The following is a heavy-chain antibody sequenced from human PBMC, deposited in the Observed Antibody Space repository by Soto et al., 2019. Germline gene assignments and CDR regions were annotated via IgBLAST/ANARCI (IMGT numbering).Heavy chain of an antibody. CDR3: AGVYGDFAFDAFDI. CDR2: IYSAGTT. V-gene: IGHV3-53*01. CDR1: GFTVRSNY. D-gene: IGHD4-17*01. J-gene: IGHJ3*02. Sequence: GGSLRLSCAASGFTVRSNYMSWARQAPGQGLEWVSFIYSAGTTKYADSVKGRFTISRDNSKNMLYLQMNSLRAEDTAVYFCAGVYGDFAFDAFDIWGQGTMVTVSS.